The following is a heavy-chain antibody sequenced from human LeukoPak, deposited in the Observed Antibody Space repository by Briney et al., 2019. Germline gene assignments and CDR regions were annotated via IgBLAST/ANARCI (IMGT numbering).Heavy chain of an antibody. CDR1: GYTFTSYG. CDR2: ISAYNGNT. J-gene: IGHJ6*02. V-gene: IGHV1-18*01. D-gene: IGHD3-10*01. CDR3: ARDLLWVRGVTYYYGMDV. Sequence: ASVKVSCKASGYTFTSYGISWVRQAPGQGLEWMGWISAYNGNTNYAQKLQGRVTMTTDTSTSTAYMELRSLRSDDTAVYYCARDLLWVRGVTYYYGMDVWDQGTRSPSP.